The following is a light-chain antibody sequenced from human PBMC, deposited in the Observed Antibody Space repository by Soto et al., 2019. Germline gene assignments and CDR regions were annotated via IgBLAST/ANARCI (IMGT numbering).Light chain of an antibody. Sequence: EIVLTQSPGTLSLSPGERATLSCRASQSVSSSYLAWYQQKPGQAPRLLIYGASSRATGIPDRFSGSGSGTDFSLTISILEPEDFAVYYCQQYGSSPTFGQGTKLEIK. V-gene: IGKV3-20*01. CDR2: GAS. CDR1: QSVSSSY. CDR3: QQYGSSPT. J-gene: IGKJ2*01.